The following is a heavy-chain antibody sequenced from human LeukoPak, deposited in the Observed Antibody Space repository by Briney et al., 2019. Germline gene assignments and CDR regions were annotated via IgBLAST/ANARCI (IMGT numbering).Heavy chain of an antibody. CDR2: ISSSSSYI. CDR3: ARELYCGGDCYSRLFYYYYGMDV. CDR1: GFTFSSYS. Sequence: GGSLRLSCAASGFTFSSYSMNWVRQAPGKGLEWVSSISSSSSYIYYADSVKGRFTISRDNSKNTLYLQMNSLRAEDTAVYYCARELYCGGDCYSRLFYYYYGMDVWGQGTTVTVSS. V-gene: IGHV3-21*01. J-gene: IGHJ6*02. D-gene: IGHD2-21*02.